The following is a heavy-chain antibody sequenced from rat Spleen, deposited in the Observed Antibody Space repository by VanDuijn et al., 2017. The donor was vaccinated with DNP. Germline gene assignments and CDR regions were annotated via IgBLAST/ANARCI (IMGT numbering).Heavy chain of an antibody. D-gene: IGHD4-3*01. CDR3: IRWNSGHFDY. V-gene: IGHV5-19*01. Sequence: EVQLVESGGGLVQPGRSLKLSCAVSGFIFSNYGMHWIRQVPTQGLEWVGSISPSGGDTYYRDSVKGRFTISRDNAESTLYLQMNSLRSEDMATYYCIRWNSGHFDYWGQGVMVTVSS. CDR2: ISPSGGDT. J-gene: IGHJ2*01. CDR1: GFIFSNYG.